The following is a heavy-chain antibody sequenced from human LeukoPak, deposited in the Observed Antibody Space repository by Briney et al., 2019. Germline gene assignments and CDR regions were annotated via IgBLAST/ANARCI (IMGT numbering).Heavy chain of an antibody. CDR3: ARDRAYGDYGGYWFDP. Sequence: GASVKVSCKASGYTFTGYYMHWVRQAPGQGLEWMGRINPNSGGTNYAQKFQGRVTMTRDTSISTAYMELSRLRSDDTAVYYSARDRAYGDYGGYWFDPWGQGTLVTVSS. CDR2: INPNSGGT. D-gene: IGHD4-17*01. J-gene: IGHJ5*02. CDR1: GYTFTGYY. V-gene: IGHV1-2*06.